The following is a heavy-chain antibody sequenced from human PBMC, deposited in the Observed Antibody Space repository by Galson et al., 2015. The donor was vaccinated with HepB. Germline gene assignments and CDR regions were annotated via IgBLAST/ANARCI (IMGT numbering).Heavy chain of an antibody. CDR3: ARSGYYDSGGPFDY. D-gene: IGHD3-22*01. CDR2: IYSGGST. J-gene: IGHJ4*02. CDR1: GFTVSSNY. V-gene: IGHV3-66*02. Sequence: SLRLSCAASGFTVSSNYMSWVRQAPGKGLEWVSVIYSGGSTYYADSVKGRFTISRDNSKNTLYLQMNSLRAEDTAVYYCARSGYYDSGGPFDYWGQGTLVTVSS.